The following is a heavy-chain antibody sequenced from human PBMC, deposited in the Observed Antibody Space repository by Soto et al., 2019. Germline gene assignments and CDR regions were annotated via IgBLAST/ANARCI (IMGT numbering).Heavy chain of an antibody. CDR1: GYTFTSYG. Sequence: QVQLVQSGAEVKNPGASVKVSCKPSGYTFTSYGITWVRQPPGQGLEWMGWISAYNGNTNYAQKLQGRVTMTTDTSTSTAYMELRSLRSDDTAVYYCARDQSYGGAFDYWGQGTLVTVSS. J-gene: IGHJ4*02. CDR2: ISAYNGNT. CDR3: ARDQSYGGAFDY. D-gene: IGHD2-21*01. V-gene: IGHV1-18*01.